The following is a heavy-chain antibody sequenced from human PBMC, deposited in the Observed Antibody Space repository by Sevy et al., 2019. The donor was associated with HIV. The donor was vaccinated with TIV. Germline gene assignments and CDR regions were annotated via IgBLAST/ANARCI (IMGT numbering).Heavy chain of an antibody. CDR3: ATLYSGRPS. CDR1: GFTFSSYE. Sequence: LSLTCAASGFTFSSYEMNWVRQAPGKGLEWVSYITSSGSTRYHADSVKGRFTISRDNARNSLFLQMNSLRAEDTAVYYCATLYSGRPSWGQGTLVTVSS. V-gene: IGHV3-48*03. J-gene: IGHJ5*02. D-gene: IGHD1-26*01. CDR2: ITSSGSTR.